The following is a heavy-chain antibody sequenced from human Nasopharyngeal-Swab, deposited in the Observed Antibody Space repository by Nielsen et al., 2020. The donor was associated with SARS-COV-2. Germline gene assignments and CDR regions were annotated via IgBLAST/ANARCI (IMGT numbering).Heavy chain of an antibody. D-gene: IGHD2-2*01. V-gene: IGHV1-18*01. J-gene: IGHJ5*02. CDR3: ARDRGGYQLPYSGWFDP. Sequence: ASVKVSCKASGYTFTSYGISWVRQAPGQGLEWMGWISAYNGNTNYAQKLQGRVTMTTDTSTCTAYMELRSLRSDDTAVYYCARDRGGYQLPYSGWFDPWGQGTLVTVSS. CDR2: ISAYNGNT. CDR1: GYTFTSYG.